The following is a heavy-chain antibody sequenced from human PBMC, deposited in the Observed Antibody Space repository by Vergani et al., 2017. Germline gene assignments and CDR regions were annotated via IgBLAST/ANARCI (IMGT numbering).Heavy chain of an antibody. D-gene: IGHD2-8*01. V-gene: IGHV3-9*01. Sequence: EVQLLESGGGLVQPGGSLRLSCEASGITFWKFGMHWVRQGPGKGLEWVSGISWNSGAVDYADSVRGRFTISRDNAKNSLFLEMNSLRAEDTAVYYCARQSRDVFCTNGVCPLGYWGQGALVTVSS. CDR1: GITFWKFG. CDR3: ARQSRDVFCTNGVCPLGY. J-gene: IGHJ4*02. CDR2: ISWNSGAV.